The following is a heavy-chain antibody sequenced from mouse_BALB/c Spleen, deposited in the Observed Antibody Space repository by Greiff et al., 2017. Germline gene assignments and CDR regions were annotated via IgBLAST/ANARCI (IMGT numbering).Heavy chain of an antibody. CDR2: ISSGSSTI. V-gene: IGHV5-17*02. CDR1: GFTFSSFG. J-gene: IGHJ2*01. Sequence: VQLKESGGGLVQPGGSRKLSCAASGFTFSSFGMHWVRQAPEKGLEWVAYISSGSSTIYYADTVKGRFTISRDNPKNTLFLQMTSLRSEDTAMYYCAREDRDYWGQGTTLTVSS. CDR3: AREDRDY.